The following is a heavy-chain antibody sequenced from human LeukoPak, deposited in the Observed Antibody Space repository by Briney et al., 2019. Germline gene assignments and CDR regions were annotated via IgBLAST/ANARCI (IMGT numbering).Heavy chain of an antibody. CDR1: GFTFDDYG. V-gene: IGHV3-20*04. D-gene: IGHD3-22*01. CDR2: INWNGGNT. Sequence: GGSLRLSCAASGFTFDDYGMSWVRQAPGKGLEWVSGINWNGGNTNYADSVKGRFTISRDDSKNTAYLQMNSLKTEDTAVYYCTISYYDSSGPRNPNDAFDIWGQGTMVTVSS. J-gene: IGHJ3*02. CDR3: TISYYDSSGPRNPNDAFDI.